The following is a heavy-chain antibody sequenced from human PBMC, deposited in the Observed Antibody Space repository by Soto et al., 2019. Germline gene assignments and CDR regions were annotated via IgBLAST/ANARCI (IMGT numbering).Heavy chain of an antibody. CDR3: ARGSRWFPERTYYDILTGQTYYYYYGMDV. CDR1: GYTFTSYD. CDR2: MNPNSGNT. Sequence: GASVKVSCKASGYTFTSYDINWVRQATGQGLEWMGWMNPNSGNTGYAQKFQGRVTMTRNTSISTAYMELSSLRSEDTAVYYCARGSRWFPERTYYDILTGQTYYYYYGMDVWGQGTTVTVSS. V-gene: IGHV1-8*01. J-gene: IGHJ6*02. D-gene: IGHD3-9*01.